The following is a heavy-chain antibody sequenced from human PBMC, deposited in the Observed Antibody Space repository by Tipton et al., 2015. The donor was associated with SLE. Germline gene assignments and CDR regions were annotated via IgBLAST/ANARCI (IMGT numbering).Heavy chain of an antibody. CDR2: VYYTGNT. V-gene: IGHV4-39*07. CDR3: ASRTRGAFDP. D-gene: IGHD1-14*01. J-gene: IGHJ5*02. Sequence: LRLSCIVSGDSISSSSYYWGWIRQPPGKGLEWVGTVYYTGNTFYNPSLKSRVTISVDTSKNQFSLNLSSVTAADTAVYYCASRTRGAFDPWGQGTLVTVSS. CDR1: GDSISSSSYY.